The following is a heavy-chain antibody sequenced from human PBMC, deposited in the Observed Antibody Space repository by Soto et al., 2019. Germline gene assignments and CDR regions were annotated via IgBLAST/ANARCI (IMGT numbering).Heavy chain of an antibody. CDR1: GGSINNYY. Sequence: SETLSLTCTVSGGSINNYYWSWIRQPAGKGLEWIGRIYSSGSTDYNPSLQSRVTMSVDTSKNQFSLNLNSVTAADTAVYYCARGTNWNYYYYGVDVWGQGTTVTV. D-gene: IGHD1-20*01. CDR2: IYSSGST. CDR3: ARGTNWNYYYYGVDV. J-gene: IGHJ6*02. V-gene: IGHV4-4*07.